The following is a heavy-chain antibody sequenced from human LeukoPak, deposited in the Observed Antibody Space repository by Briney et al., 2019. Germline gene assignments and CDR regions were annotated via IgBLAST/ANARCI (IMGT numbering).Heavy chain of an antibody. CDR2: IYHSGGT. V-gene: IGHV4-61*01. CDR3: ARVVFCSGGSCYYYFDY. CDR1: GGSLSSGSYS. Sequence: PSETLSLTCTVSGGSLSSGSYSWSWIRQPPGKGLEWIGYIYHSGGTNYSPSLKSRVTISADTSKNQFSLKLSSVTAADTAVYYCARVVFCSGGSCYYYFDYWGQGTLVTVPS. D-gene: IGHD2-15*01. J-gene: IGHJ4*02.